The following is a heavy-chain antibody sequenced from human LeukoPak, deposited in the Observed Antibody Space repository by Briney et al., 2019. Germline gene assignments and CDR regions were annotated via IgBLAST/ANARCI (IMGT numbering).Heavy chain of an antibody. CDR1: GFTFSSYS. CDR2: ISSSSSTI. V-gene: IGHV3-48*04. J-gene: IGHJ4*02. CDR3: ARGSGYYDSSGYPFDY. D-gene: IGHD3-22*01. Sequence: PGGSLRLSCAASGFTFSSYSMNWVRQAPGKGLEWVSYISSSSSTIYYADSVKGRFTISRDNAKNSLYLQMNSLRAEDTAVYYCARGSGYYDSSGYPFDYWGQGTLVTVSS.